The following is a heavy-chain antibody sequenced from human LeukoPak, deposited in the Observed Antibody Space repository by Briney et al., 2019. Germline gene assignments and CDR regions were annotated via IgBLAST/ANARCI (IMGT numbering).Heavy chain of an antibody. CDR2: IYYSGST. CDR3: ARERDYSSGFWAPFDY. V-gene: IGHV4-34*01. J-gene: IGHJ4*02. D-gene: IGHD3-22*01. Sequence: PSETLSLTCAVYGGSFSGYYWSWFRQPPGKGLEWIGSIYYSGSTYYNPSLKSRVTISVDTSKNQFSLKLSSVTAADTAVYYCARERDYSSGFWAPFDYWGQGTLVTVSS. CDR1: GGSFSGYY.